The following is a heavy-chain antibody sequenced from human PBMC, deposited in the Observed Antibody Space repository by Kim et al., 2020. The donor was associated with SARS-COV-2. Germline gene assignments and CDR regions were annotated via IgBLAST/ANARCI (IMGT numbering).Heavy chain of an antibody. CDR2: IIPIFGTA. Sequence: SVKVSCKASGGTFSSYAISWVRQAPGQGLEWMGGIIPIFGTANYAQKFQGRVTITADESTSTAYMELSSLRSEDTAVYYCARDFGVGPRRLPTVAFRAWFDPWGQGTLVTVSS. V-gene: IGHV1-69*13. D-gene: IGHD4-17*01. CDR1: GGTFSSYA. CDR3: ARDFGVGPRRLPTVAFRAWFDP. J-gene: IGHJ5*02.